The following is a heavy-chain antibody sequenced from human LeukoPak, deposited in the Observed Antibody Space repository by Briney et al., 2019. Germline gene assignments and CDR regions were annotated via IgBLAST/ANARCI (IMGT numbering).Heavy chain of an antibody. V-gene: IGHV4-59*08. CDR1: GGSISSYY. D-gene: IGHD6-13*01. CDR3: ARARSRAIAAAQ. J-gene: IGHJ4*02. CDR2: IYYSGST. Sequence: SETLSLACTVSGGSISSYYWSWIRQPPGKGLEWIGYIYYSGSTNYNPSLKSRVTISVDTSKNQFSLKLSSVTAADTAVYYCARARSRAIAAAQWGQGTLVTVSS.